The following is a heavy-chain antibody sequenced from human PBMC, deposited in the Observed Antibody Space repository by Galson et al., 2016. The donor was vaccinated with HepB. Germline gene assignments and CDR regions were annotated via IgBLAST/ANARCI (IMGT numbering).Heavy chain of an antibody. Sequence: TLSLTCTVSGDFVTGASFSWNWIRHPPGKGLEWIGNIHHTGATYSNPSLESRVTISLDRSKKQFSLRFTSVTAADTAVYYCAREFLEDDSGWREAFDIWGQGTSVTVS. CDR3: AREFLEDDSGWREAFDI. V-gene: IGHV4-30-2*01. CDR1: GDFVTGASFS. D-gene: IGHD3-3*01. J-gene: IGHJ3*02. CDR2: IHHTGAT.